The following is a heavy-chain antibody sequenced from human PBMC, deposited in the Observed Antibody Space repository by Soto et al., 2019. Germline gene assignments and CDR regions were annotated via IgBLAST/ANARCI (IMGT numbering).Heavy chain of an antibody. CDR3: ASSPRMVRGGNWFDP. CDR1: GYTFTSYA. CDR2: INAGNGNT. D-gene: IGHD3-10*01. Sequence: ASVKVSCKASGYTFTSYAMHWVRQAPGQRLEWMGWINAGNGNTKYSQKFQGRVTITRDTSASIAYMELSSLRSEDTAVYYCASSPRMVRGGNWFDPWGQGTLVTVSS. V-gene: IGHV1-3*01. J-gene: IGHJ5*02.